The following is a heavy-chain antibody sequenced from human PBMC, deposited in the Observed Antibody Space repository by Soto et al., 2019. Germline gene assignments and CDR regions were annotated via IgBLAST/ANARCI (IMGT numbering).Heavy chain of an antibody. V-gene: IGHV3-23*01. CDR1: GFTFSSYA. D-gene: IGHD1-20*01. Sequence: EVQLLESGGGLVQPGGSLRLSCAASGFTFSSYAMSWVRQAPGKGLEWVSAISGSGGSTYYADSVKGRFTISRDKSTNTLYRPMNSLRAEDTAVYYWASTPGGIGYGMDVGGQGTTVTVSS. J-gene: IGHJ6*02. CDR3: ASTPGGIGYGMDV. CDR2: ISGSGGST.